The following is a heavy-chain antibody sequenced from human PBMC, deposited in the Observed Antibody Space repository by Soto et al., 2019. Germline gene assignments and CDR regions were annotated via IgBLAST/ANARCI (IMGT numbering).Heavy chain of an antibody. CDR2: ISGSGDST. V-gene: IGHV3-23*01. Sequence: EVQLLESGGGLVQPGGSLRLSCAASGFTFSSYVMSWVRQAPGKGLEWVSVISGSGDSTYYADSVKGRFTISRDNSKNSLYLQMNSLSGEDTAVYYCARRTSGWYLGYWGQGTRVTVSS. D-gene: IGHD6-19*01. CDR3: ARRTSGWYLGY. CDR1: GFTFSSYV. J-gene: IGHJ4*02.